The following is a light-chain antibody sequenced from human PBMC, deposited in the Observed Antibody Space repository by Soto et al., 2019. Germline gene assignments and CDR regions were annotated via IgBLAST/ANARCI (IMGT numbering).Light chain of an antibody. Sequence: DIQMTQSPSSLSASVGDRVTITCQASQDITNNLHWYQQKPGKAPKLLIYDASNLETGVPSMFSGSGFGTDFTFIINNLQPEDFATYFCQHCHILPWTFGQGTKVEIK. CDR3: QHCHILPWT. CDR1: QDITNN. CDR2: DAS. J-gene: IGKJ1*01. V-gene: IGKV1-33*01.